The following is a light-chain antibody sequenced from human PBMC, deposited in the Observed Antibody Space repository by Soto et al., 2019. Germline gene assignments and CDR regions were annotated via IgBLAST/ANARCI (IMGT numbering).Light chain of an antibody. CDR1: SSDVGAYNF. CDR3: SAYTVSRTYV. J-gene: IGLJ1*01. Sequence: QGVRAHPASAPGSPGQSITISGTGTSSDVGAYNFVSWHQQDPGKAPKLMIYNVYNRPSGISYRFSGAKSGNTASLTISGLKGEDEADYYCSAYTVSRTYVFGTGTKV. V-gene: IGLV2-14*03. CDR2: NVY.